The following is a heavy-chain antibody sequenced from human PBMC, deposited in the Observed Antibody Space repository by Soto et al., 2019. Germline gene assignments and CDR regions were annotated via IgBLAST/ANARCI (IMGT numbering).Heavy chain of an antibody. V-gene: IGHV1-69*06. CDR1: GGTFSSYA. Sequence: SVKFSCKASGGTFSSYAISWVRQAPGQGLEWMGGIIPIFGTANYAQKFQGRVTITADKSTSTAYMELSSLRSEDTAVYYCARHYDFWSGYYNYYYGMDVWGQGTTVTVSS. CDR3: ARHYDFWSGYYNYYYGMDV. D-gene: IGHD3-3*01. CDR2: IIPIFGTA. J-gene: IGHJ6*02.